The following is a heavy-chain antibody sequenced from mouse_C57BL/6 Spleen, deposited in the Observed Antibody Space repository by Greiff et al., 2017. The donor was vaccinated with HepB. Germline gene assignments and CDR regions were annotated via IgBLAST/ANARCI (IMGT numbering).Heavy chain of an antibody. CDR3: ARGGYSTVVEYWYFDV. J-gene: IGHJ1*03. D-gene: IGHD1-1*01. Sequence: EVKLQESGPELVKPGASVKIPCKASGYTFTDYNMDWVKQSHGKSLEWIGDINPNNGGTIYNQKFKGKATLTVDKSSSTAYMELRSLTSEDTAVYYCARGGYSTVVEYWYFDVWGTGTTVTVSS. CDR1: GYTFTDYN. CDR2: INPNNGGT. V-gene: IGHV1-18*01.